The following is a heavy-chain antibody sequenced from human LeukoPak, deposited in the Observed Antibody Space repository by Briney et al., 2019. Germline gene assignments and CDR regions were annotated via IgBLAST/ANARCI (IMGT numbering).Heavy chain of an antibody. CDR2: TIPIFGTA. V-gene: IGHV1-69*05. CDR1: GGTFSSYA. CDR3: ARSYCSSTSCYLFDY. D-gene: IGHD2-2*01. J-gene: IGHJ4*02. Sequence: GASVKVSCKASGGTFSSYAISWVRQAPGQGLEWMGRTIPIFGTANYAQKFQGRVTITTDESTSTAYMELSSLRSEDTAVYYCARSYCSSTSCYLFDYWGQGTLVTVSS.